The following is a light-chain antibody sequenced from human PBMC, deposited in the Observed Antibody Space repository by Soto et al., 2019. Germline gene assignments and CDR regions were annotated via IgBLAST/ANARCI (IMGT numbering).Light chain of an antibody. CDR3: QQRSSWPWT. CDR2: DAS. V-gene: IGKV3-11*01. CDR1: QSVSSY. J-gene: IGKJ1*01. Sequence: IVLTQSPATLSLSPGERATLSCRASQSVSSYLAWYQQKPGQAPRLLIYDASNRATGVPARFSGSGSGTDFTLTISSLEPEDFVVYYCQQRSSWPWTFGQGTKVDIK.